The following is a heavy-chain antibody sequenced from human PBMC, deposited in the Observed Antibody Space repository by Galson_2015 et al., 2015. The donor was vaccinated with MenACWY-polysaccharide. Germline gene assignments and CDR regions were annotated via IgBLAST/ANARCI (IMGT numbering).Heavy chain of an antibody. CDR1: GFTFSSYW. CDR3: ARGHYGLDV. V-gene: IGHV3-48*03. Sequence: SLRLSCAASGFTFSSYWMTWVRQAPGKGLEWLSYISKSGDSIYYADSVKGRFTISRDNARNSVYLQVNSLEAEDTAIYYCARGHYGLDVWGQGTTVTVSS. CDR2: ISKSGDSI. J-gene: IGHJ6*02.